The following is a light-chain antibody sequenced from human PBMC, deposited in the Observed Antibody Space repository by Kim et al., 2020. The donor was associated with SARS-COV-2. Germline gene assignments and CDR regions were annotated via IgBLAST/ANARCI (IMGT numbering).Light chain of an antibody. CDR1: QSISSY. Sequence: ESVGDRVTITCRASQSISSYLNWYQQKPGKAPKLLIYAASSLQSGVPSRFSGSGSGTDFTLTISSLQPEDFATYYCQQSYSTPPWSFGQGTKLEI. CDR2: AAS. V-gene: IGKV1-39*01. CDR3: QQSYSTPPWS. J-gene: IGKJ2*04.